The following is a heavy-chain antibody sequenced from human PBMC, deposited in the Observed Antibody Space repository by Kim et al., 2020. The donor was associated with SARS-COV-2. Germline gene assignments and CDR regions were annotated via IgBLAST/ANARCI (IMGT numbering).Heavy chain of an antibody. V-gene: IGHV3-30*18. J-gene: IGHJ4*01. CDR3: AKEHCSSTSCYYALVY. CDR1: GFTFSSYG. D-gene: IGHD2-2*01. CDR2: ISYDGSNK. Sequence: GGSLRLSCAASGFTFSSYGMHWVRQAPGKGLEWVAVISYDGSNKYYADSVKGRFTISRDNSKNTLYLQMNSLRAEDTAVYYCAKEHCSSTSCYYALVYWG.